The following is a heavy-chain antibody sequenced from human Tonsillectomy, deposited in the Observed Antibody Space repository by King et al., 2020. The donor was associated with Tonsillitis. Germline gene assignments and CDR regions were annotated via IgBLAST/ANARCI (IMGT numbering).Heavy chain of an antibody. D-gene: IGHD2-21*01. Sequence: VQLQESGPGLVKPSETLSLTCTVSGGSVSSGSYYWSWIRQPPGKGLEWIGNIYYIGSTSYNPSLKSRVTISVDTSKNQFSLNLSSVTAADTAVYYCAGRDVGSYNWFDPWGQGTLVTVSS. CDR1: GGSVSSGSYY. CDR2: IYYIGST. J-gene: IGHJ5*02. V-gene: IGHV4-61*01. CDR3: AGRDVGSYNWFDP.